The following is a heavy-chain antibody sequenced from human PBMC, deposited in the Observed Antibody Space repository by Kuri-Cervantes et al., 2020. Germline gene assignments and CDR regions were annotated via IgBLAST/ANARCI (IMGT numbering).Heavy chain of an antibody. CDR3: AREMTQNWGSLYFQHYYYYGMDV. Sequence: GSLRLSCAVYGGSFSGYHWTWIRQPPGKGLEWVGEINHSGSTNYNPSLKSRVTISVDTSKNQFSLKLSSVTAADTAVYYCAREMTQNWGSLYFQHYYYYGMDVWGQGTTVTVSS. D-gene: IGHD7-27*01. CDR2: INHSGST. V-gene: IGHV4-34*01. J-gene: IGHJ6*02. CDR1: GGSFSGYH.